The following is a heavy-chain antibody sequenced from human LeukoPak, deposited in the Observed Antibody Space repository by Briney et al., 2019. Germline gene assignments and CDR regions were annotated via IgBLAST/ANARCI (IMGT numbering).Heavy chain of an antibody. CDR3: AIGSYFDY. J-gene: IGHJ4*02. D-gene: IGHD1-26*01. CDR1: GFTFSSYN. Sequence: GGSLRLSCAASGFTFSSYNMNWVRQAPGKGLEWVSYISSSIYYADSVKGRFTISRDNSKNTLYLQMNSLRAEDTAVYYCAIGSYFDYWGQGTLVTVSS. CDR2: ISSSI. V-gene: IGHV3-48*01.